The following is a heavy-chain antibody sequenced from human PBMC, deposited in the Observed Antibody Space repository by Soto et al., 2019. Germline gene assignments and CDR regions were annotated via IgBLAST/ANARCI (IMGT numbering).Heavy chain of an antibody. V-gene: IGHV1-3*01. Sequence: ASAKVSCKASGYTFTGYAMHWVRQAPGQRLEWMGWINAGNGNTKYSHKFQDRVTMTTDTSTTTVYMELSSLRSEDTAMYFCARNTHLFYDVLAGYYRPSDFDYWGQGTLVTVSS. CDR3: ARNTHLFYDVLAGYYRPSDFDY. D-gene: IGHD3-9*01. J-gene: IGHJ4*02. CDR1: GYTFTGYA. CDR2: INAGNGNT.